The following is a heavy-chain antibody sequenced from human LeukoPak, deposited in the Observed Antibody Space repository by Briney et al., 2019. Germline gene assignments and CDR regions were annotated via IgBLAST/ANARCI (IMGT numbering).Heavy chain of an antibody. CDR1: GGSISSSSYY. V-gene: IGHV4-39*07. D-gene: IGHD2-21*02. CDR2: IYYSGST. Sequence: DPSETLSLTCTVSGGSISSSSYYWGWIRQPPGKGLEWIGSIYYSGSTYYNPSLKSRVTISVDTSKNQFSLKLSSVTAADTAVYYCARVNKFGCGGDCYLDEDWFDPWGQGTLVTVSS. CDR3: ARVNKFGCGGDCYLDEDWFDP. J-gene: IGHJ5*02.